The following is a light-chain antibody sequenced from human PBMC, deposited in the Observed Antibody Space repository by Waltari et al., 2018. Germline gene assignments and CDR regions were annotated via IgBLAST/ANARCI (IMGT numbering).Light chain of an antibody. J-gene: IGKJ1*01. V-gene: IGKV1-39*01. Sequence: DIQMTQSPPSLSASVGDRVTITCRASQSISNNLNWYQQKAGKAPKLLSYAASSLQSGVPSRFSGSGSWTDFTLTILSLQPDDFATYYCQQSYSTPPRTFGQGTKVENK. CDR3: QQSYSTPPRT. CDR1: QSISNN. CDR2: AAS.